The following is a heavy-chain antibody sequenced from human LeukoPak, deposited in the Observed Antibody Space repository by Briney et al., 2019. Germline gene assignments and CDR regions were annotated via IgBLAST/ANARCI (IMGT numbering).Heavy chain of an antibody. CDR2: ISYDLSNI. CDR1: GFTFSSYA. CDR3: ARVRDEYSVDY. J-gene: IGHJ4*02. Sequence: PGGSLRLSCAASGFTFSSYAMHWVRQAPGKGLEWVAVISYDLSNIYYADSVKGRFTISRDNSKNTLYLQMNSLRAEDTAVYCCARVRDEYSVDYWGEGTLVTVSS. D-gene: IGHD4-11*01. V-gene: IGHV3-30*04.